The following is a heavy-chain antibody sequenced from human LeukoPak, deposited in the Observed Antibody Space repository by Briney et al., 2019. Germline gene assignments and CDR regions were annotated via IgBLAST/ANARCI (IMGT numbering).Heavy chain of an antibody. D-gene: IGHD3-22*01. Sequence: GGSLRLSRAAPGFTFSAYTMQWVRQAPGKGLEYVSAISNNGGSTYYANSVKGRFTISRDNAKNSLYLQMNSLRAEDTAVHHCARDWHHSDSRDYAFDIWGQGTMVTVSS. CDR3: ARDWHHSDSRDYAFDI. CDR1: GFTFSAYT. CDR2: ISNNGGST. V-gene: IGHV3-64*01. J-gene: IGHJ3*02.